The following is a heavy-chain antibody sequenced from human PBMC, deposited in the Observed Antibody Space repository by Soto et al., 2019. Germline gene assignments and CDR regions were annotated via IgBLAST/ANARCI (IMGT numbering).Heavy chain of an antibody. CDR3: ARDSSGYYLGLYYYYGMDV. CDR2: IKQDGSEK. CDR1: GFTSGSYW. D-gene: IGHD3-22*01. Sequence: GGSLGLSGAPSGFTSGSYWMDWVRQAPGKGLEWVANIKQDGSEKYYVDSVKGRFTISRDNAKNSLYLQMNSLRAEDTAVYYCARDSSGYYLGLYYYYGMDVWGQGTTVTV. J-gene: IGHJ6*02. V-gene: IGHV3-7*01.